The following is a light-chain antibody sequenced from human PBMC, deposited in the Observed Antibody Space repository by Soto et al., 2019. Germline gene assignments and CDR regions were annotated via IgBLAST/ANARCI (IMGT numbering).Light chain of an antibody. CDR2: ATS. J-gene: IGKJ3*01. CDR3: QQYNQWPLFT. V-gene: IGKV3-15*01. Sequence: EIVMTQSPVTLSVSPGERATLSCRASQSVSSNVAWYQQRPGQAPRLLIYATSTRATVIPASFSGSGSGTEYALTISSLQSEDFAVYYCQQYNQWPLFTFGPGTQVAI. CDR1: QSVSSN.